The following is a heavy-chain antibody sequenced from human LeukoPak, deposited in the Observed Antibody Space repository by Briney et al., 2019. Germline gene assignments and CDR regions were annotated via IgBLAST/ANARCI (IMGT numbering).Heavy chain of an antibody. Sequence: SETLSLTCAVYGGSFSGYYWSWIRQPPGKGLEWIGEINHSGSTNYNPSLKGRVTISVDTSKNQFSLKLRSVNAADTAVYYCASARFVYSSGFSAWGQGTLVTVSS. V-gene: IGHV4-34*01. D-gene: IGHD6-19*01. CDR3: ASARFVYSSGFSA. CDR2: INHSGST. CDR1: GGSFSGYY. J-gene: IGHJ5*02.